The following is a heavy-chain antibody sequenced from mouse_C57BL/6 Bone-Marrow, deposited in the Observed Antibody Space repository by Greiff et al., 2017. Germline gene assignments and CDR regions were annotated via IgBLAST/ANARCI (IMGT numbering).Heavy chain of an antibody. J-gene: IGHJ3*01. V-gene: IGHV1-7*01. CDR1: GYTFTSYW. Sequence: VQRAESGAELAKPGASVKLSCKASGYTFTSYWMHWVKQRPGQGLEWIGYINPSSGYTKYNQKFKDKDTLTADKSSSTAYMQLSSLTYEDSAVYYCARSKGVPGLFAYWGQGTLVTVSA. D-gene: IGHD3-2*02. CDR3: ARSKGVPGLFAY. CDR2: INPSSGYT.